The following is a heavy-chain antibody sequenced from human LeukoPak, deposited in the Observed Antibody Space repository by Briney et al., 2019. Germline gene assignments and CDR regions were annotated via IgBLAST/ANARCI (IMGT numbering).Heavy chain of an antibody. CDR2: IYYSGNT. D-gene: IGHD2-21*02. V-gene: IGHV4-39*02. CDR1: GGSISSSSYY. Sequence: KSPETLSLTCTVSGGSISSSSYYWGWIRQPPGKGLEWIGTIYYSGNTYYNPSLKSRVTISVDTSKNQFSLKLSSVTAADTAVYYCARDDLGDYYTDYWGQGTLVTVSS. J-gene: IGHJ4*02. CDR3: ARDDLGDYYTDY.